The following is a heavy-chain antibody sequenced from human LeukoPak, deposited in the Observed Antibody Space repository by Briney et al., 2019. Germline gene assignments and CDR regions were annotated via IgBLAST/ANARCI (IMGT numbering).Heavy chain of an antibody. Sequence: WASVTVSCKASGYTFTSYGISWVRQAPGQELEWMGWISAYNGNTNYAQKLQGRVTMTTDTATSTAYMELRSLRSDDTAVYYCARIFLSVVAPKRWFDPWGQGTLVTVSS. CDR3: ARIFLSVVAPKRWFDP. CDR1: GYTFTSYG. D-gene: IGHD4-23*01. CDR2: ISAYNGNT. V-gene: IGHV1-18*01. J-gene: IGHJ5*02.